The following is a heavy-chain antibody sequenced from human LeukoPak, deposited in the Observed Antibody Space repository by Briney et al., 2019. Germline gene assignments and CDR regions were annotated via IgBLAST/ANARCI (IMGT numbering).Heavy chain of an antibody. D-gene: IGHD3-9*01. CDR2: IIPILGIA. Sequence: ASVKVSCKASGGTFSSYAISWVRQAPGQGLEWMGRIIPILGIANYAQKFQGRVTITADKSTSTAYMELSSLRSEDTAVYYCARANYDILTSYYYYGMDVWGEGTTVTVSS. V-gene: IGHV1-69*04. J-gene: IGHJ6*01. CDR3: ARANYDILTSYYYYGMDV. CDR1: GGTFSSYA.